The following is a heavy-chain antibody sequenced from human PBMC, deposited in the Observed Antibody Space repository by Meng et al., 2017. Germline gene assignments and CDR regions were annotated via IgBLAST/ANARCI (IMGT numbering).Heavy chain of an antibody. Sequence: QGQPGQSGAVVKRPGSSVKVSCNASGGTFSSDAISWVRQAPGQGLEWMGGIIPIFGTANYAQKFQGRVTITADKSTSTAYMELSSLRSEGTAVYYCARDPVSRKYYYGMDVWGQGTTVTVSS. CDR3: ARDPVSRKYYYGMDV. J-gene: IGHJ6*02. CDR2: IIPIFGTA. D-gene: IGHD1-14*01. CDR1: GGTFSSDA. V-gene: IGHV1-69*06.